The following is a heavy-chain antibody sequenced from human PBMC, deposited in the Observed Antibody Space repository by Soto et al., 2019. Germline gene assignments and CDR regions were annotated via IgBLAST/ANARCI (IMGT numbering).Heavy chain of an antibody. CDR2: IYYSGST. CDR1: GGSISSNSFH. D-gene: IGHD6-13*01. Sequence: QLQLQESGPGLVKPSETLSLTCTVSGGSISSNSFHWGWIRQPPGKGLEWIGSIYYSGSTYYSPYLTSRVTISVDTSKNQFSLKVSSVTAADTAVYYCARRERAAGTDWWFDPWGQGTLVTVSS. CDR3: ARRERAAGTDWWFDP. J-gene: IGHJ5*02. V-gene: IGHV4-39*01.